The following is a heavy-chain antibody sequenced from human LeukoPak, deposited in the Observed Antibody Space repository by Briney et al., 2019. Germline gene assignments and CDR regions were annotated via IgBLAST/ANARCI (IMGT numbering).Heavy chain of an antibody. V-gene: IGHV3-30*02. Sequence: GGSLRLSCAASGFTFSHYGMQWVRQAPGKGLEWVAFIEFDGSNKNYAEYVKGRFSISRDNSKSMVYLQMDSLRVGDTAVYYCAKDPRYDGGKSDWGQGTLVTVSS. J-gene: IGHJ4*02. D-gene: IGHD4-23*01. CDR3: AKDPRYDGGKSD. CDR1: GFTFSHYG. CDR2: IEFDGSNK.